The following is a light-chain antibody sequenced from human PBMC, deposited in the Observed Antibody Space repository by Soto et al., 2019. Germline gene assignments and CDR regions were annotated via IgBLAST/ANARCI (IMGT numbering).Light chain of an antibody. CDR2: DAS. Sequence: DIQMTQSPSTLSASVGDRVTITCRASQSISRYLAWYQKKPGKAPKLLISDASSLQSGVPDRFSGSGSGTDFTLTISSLQAEDVATYYCQHYYFTPGTFGQGTKVDIK. V-gene: IGKV1-5*01. CDR3: QHYYFTPGT. J-gene: IGKJ1*01. CDR1: QSISRY.